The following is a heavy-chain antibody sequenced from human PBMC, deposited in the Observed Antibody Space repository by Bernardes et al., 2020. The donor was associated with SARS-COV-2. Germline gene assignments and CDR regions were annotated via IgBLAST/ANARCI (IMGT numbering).Heavy chain of an antibody. J-gene: IGHJ3*02. V-gene: IGHV3-33*01. CDR3: ARVSYYYDSSGYYYDAFDI. CDR2: IWYDGSNK. CDR1: GFTFSSYG. Sequence: GGSLRLSCAASGFTFSSYGMHWVRQAPGKGLEWVAIIWYDGSNKYYADSVKGRFTISRDNSKNTLYLQMNSLRAEDTAVYYCARVSYYYDSSGYYYDAFDIWGQGTMVTVSS. D-gene: IGHD3-22*01.